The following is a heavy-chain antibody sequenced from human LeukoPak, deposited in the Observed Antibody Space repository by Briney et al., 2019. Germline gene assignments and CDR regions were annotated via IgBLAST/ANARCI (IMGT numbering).Heavy chain of an antibody. CDR2: LSGGNNRA. Sequence: GGSLRLSCGASGITLSSHALNWVRQAPGKGLEWVSSLSGGNNRAYYAESVKGRFTISRDFTKDTVYLQMNSLRAKDTAIYYCTKQQLVPVYFDYWGQGTLVTVSS. V-gene: IGHV3-23*01. CDR3: TKQQLVPVYFDY. J-gene: IGHJ4*02. CDR1: GITLSSHA. D-gene: IGHD6-13*01.